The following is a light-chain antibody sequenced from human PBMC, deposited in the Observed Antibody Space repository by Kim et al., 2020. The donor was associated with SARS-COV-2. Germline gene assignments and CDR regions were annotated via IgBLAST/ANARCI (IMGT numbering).Light chain of an antibody. Sequence: ASVGDRVTITCRASQGIKNWVIWYQQKPGKAPTLLIYDASTLERGVPPRFSGSGSGTDFSLTISSLQPEDFATYFCQQGSSFPLTFGGGTKVDIK. J-gene: IGKJ4*01. CDR3: QQGSSFPLT. CDR1: QGIKNW. CDR2: DAS. V-gene: IGKV1-12*01.